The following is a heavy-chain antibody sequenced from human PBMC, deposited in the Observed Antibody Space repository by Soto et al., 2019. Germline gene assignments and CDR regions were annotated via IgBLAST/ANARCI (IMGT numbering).Heavy chain of an antibody. D-gene: IGHD6-6*01. CDR3: AKVSAARQIGYYYCGMDV. Sequence: QVQLVESGGGVVQPGRSLRLSCAASGFTFSSYGMHWVRQAPGKGLEWVAVISYDGSNKYYADSVKGRFTISRDNSKNTLYVEMYGMRAEDTAVYYCAKVSAARQIGYYYCGMDVWGQGTTVPGSS. J-gene: IGHJ6*02. CDR1: GFTFSSYG. V-gene: IGHV3-30*18. CDR2: ISYDGSNK.